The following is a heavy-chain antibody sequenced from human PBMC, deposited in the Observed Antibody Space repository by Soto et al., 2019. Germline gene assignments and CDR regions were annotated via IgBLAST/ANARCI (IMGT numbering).Heavy chain of an antibody. CDR1: GFSLSNTKMG. V-gene: IGHV2-26*01. CDR2: LFSKDDK. CDR3: ARIGSREVWRSYGSYYYFYYMDV. J-gene: IGHJ6*03. D-gene: IGHD3-10*01. Sequence: QVTLKESGPVLVKPTETLTLTCTVSGFSLSNTKMGVSWIRQAPGKALEWRAQLFSKDDKSYSSSLKTKLTVSRDTSESQVVLTMTNMDPVDTATYYCARIGSREVWRSYGSYYYFYYMDVWGEETTVTVSS.